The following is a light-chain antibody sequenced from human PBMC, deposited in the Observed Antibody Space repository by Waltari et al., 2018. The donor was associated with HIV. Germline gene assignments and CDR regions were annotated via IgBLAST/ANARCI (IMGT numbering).Light chain of an antibody. V-gene: IGLV2-23*02. CDR3: CSYAGSSTYV. CDR1: SSDVGRYNL. Sequence: SITISCTGTSSDVGRYNLVSCYQQHPGKAPKLMIYEVSKRPSGVSNRFSGPKSGNTASLTISGRQAEDEADYYCCSYAGSSTYVFGTGTKVTVL. CDR2: EVS. J-gene: IGLJ1*01.